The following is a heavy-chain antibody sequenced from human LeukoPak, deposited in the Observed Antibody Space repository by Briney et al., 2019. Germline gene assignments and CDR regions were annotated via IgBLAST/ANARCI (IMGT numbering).Heavy chain of an antibody. V-gene: IGHV1-18*01. Sequence: GGSLRLSCAASGFTFSSYAMSWVRQAPGQGLEWMGWISAYNGNTNYAQKLQGRVTMTTDTSTSTAYMELRSLRSDDTAVYYCARDRPYYYDSSGYQYYDYWGQGTLVTVSS. CDR3: ARDRPYYYDSSGYQYYDY. D-gene: IGHD3-22*01. CDR2: ISAYNGNT. CDR1: GFTFSSYA. J-gene: IGHJ4*02.